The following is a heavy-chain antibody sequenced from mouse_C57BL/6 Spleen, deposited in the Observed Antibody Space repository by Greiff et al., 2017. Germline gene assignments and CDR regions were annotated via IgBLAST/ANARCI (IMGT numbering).Heavy chain of an antibody. Sequence: EVMLVESGGGLVKPGGSLKLSCAASGFTFSSYAMSWVRQTPEKRLEWVATISDGGSYTYYPDNVKGRFTISRDNAKNNLYLQMSHLKSEDTAMYYCARARYDYDLDYWGQGTTLTVSS. CDR2: ISDGGSYT. V-gene: IGHV5-4*03. CDR1: GFTFSSYA. D-gene: IGHD2-4*01. CDR3: ARARYDYDLDY. J-gene: IGHJ2*01.